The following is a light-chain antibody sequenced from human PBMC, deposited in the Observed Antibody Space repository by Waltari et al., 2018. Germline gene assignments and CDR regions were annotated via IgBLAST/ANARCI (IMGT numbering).Light chain of an antibody. CDR1: QSVLYSSNNKNY. J-gene: IGKJ4*01. Sequence: DIVMTQSPDSLAVSLGERATINCKSSQSVLYSSNNKNYLAWYQQKPGQPPKLLIYWASTRESGVPDRFSGSGSGTDFTLTISSLQAEDVAVYYCQQYYSTLRGTFGGGTKVEIK. CDR2: WAS. CDR3: QQYYSTLRGT. V-gene: IGKV4-1*01.